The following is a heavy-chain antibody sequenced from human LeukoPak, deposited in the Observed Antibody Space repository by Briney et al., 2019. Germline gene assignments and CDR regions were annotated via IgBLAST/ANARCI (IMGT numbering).Heavy chain of an antibody. CDR3: ARGIRFADNYDFWSGYYPFDY. D-gene: IGHD3-3*01. V-gene: IGHV4-39*07. CDR2: IYYSGST. Sequence: PSETLSLTCTVSGGSISSSSYYWGWIRQPPGKGLEWIGSIYYSGSTYYNPSLKSRVTISVDTSKNQFSLKLSSVTAADTAVYYCARGIRFADNYDFWSGYYPFDYWGQGTLVTVSS. CDR1: GGSISSSSYY. J-gene: IGHJ4*02.